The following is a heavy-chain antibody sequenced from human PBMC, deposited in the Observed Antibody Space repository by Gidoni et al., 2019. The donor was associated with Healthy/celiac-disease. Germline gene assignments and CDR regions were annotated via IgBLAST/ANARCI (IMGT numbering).Heavy chain of an antibody. Sequence: QVQLQESGPGLVKPSETLSLTCTVPGGSISSYYWSWIRQPPGKGLEWIGYIYYSGSTNYNPALKSRVTISVDTSKNQFSLKLSSVTAADTAVYYCARDGPRSSFDYWGQGTLVTVSS. CDR3: ARDGPRSSFDY. CDR2: IYYSGST. CDR1: GGSISSYY. D-gene: IGHD6-13*01. V-gene: IGHV4-59*01. J-gene: IGHJ4*02.